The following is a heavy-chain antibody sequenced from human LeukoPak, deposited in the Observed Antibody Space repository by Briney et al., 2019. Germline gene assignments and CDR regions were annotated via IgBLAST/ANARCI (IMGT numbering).Heavy chain of an antibody. J-gene: IGHJ1*01. Sequence: SETLSLTCTVSGGSISTYYWNWIRQPPGKGLEWIGYIYHSGSTNYNPSLQSRVTISVDTSKNQFSLNLNSVTAADTAVYYCARTTSYDYVWGSYRYTSYFQHWGQGTLVTVSS. D-gene: IGHD3-16*02. CDR2: IYHSGST. CDR1: GGSISTYY. V-gene: IGHV4-59*01. CDR3: ARTTSYDYVWGSYRYTSYFQH.